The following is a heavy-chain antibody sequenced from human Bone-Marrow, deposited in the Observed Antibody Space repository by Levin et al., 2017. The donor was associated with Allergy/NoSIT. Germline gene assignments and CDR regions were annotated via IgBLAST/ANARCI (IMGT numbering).Heavy chain of an antibody. CDR3: ARIGSRQDY. J-gene: IGHJ4*02. Sequence: SGPTLVKPTQTLTLTCTFSGFSLSTSGMRVTWIRQPPGKALEWLARIDWDDEKFYSTSLRTRLTVSKDTSKNQVVLTMTNMDPGDTATYYCARIGSRQDYWGQGTLVTVSS. V-gene: IGHV2-70*04. D-gene: IGHD3-10*01. CDR1: GFSLSTSGMR. CDR2: IDWDDEK.